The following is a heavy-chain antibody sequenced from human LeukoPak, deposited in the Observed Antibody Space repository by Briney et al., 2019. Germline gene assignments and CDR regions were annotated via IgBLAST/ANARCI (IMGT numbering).Heavy chain of an antibody. CDR3: ARARMVATIFDY. CDR2: ISSSGSTI. Sequence: GSLRLSCAASGFTFSDYYMSWIRQAPGKGLEWVSYISSSGSTIYYADSVKGRLTISRDNAKNSLYLQMNSLRAEDTAVYYCARARMVATIFDYWGQGTLVTVSS. CDR1: GFTFSDYY. V-gene: IGHV3-11*01. J-gene: IGHJ4*02. D-gene: IGHD5-12*01.